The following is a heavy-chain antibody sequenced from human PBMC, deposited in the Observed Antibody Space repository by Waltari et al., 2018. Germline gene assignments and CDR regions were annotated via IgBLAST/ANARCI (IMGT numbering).Heavy chain of an antibody. V-gene: IGHV3-7*01. J-gene: IGHJ6*03. D-gene: IGHD6-6*01. Sequence: EVQLVESVGDLVRPGRCLRRSCAASGFSLNGSWMTWVRQAPGKGLEWVANIKHDGRERYYVDSVKGRFTISRDNAKNSLYLQMTSLRVEDTALYYCARAQHVRPSPSYYSYSMEVWGKGTPVTISS. CDR3: ARAQHVRPSPSYYSYSMEV. CDR2: IKHDGRER. CDR1: GFSLNGSW.